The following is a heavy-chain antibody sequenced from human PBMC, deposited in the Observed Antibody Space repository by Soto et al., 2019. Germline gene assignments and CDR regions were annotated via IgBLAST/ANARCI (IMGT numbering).Heavy chain of an antibody. Sequence: SETLSLTCPVFAGSSSGDSWGWIRQLPGKGREWIGEITHSGRTNYNRSLKSRVTISQDTSRNQFSLKLSSVTAADTAVYYCRIEYRRQLASHYGIDAWGQGTTVTVSS. CDR2: ITHSGRT. V-gene: IGHV4-34*01. CDR3: RIEYRRQLASHYGIDA. J-gene: IGHJ6*02. D-gene: IGHD6-6*01. CDR1: AGSSSGDS.